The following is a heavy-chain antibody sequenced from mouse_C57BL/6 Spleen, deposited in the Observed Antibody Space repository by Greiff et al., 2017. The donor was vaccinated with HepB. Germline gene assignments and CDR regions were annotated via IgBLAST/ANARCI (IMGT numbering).Heavy chain of an antibody. CDR3: ARRDYGISVDY. J-gene: IGHJ2*01. V-gene: IGHV1-80*01. D-gene: IGHD1-1*01. Sequence: QVQLKESGAELVKPGASVKISCKASGYAFSSYWMNWVKQRPGKGLEWIGQIYPGDGDTNYNGKFKGKATLTADKSSSTDYMQISSLTSEDSAVYFGARRDYGISVDYWGQGTTLTVSS. CDR1: GYAFSSYW. CDR2: IYPGDGDT.